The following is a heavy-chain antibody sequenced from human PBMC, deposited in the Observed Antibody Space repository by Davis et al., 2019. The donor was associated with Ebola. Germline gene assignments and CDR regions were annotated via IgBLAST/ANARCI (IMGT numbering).Heavy chain of an antibody. J-gene: IGHJ6*02. D-gene: IGHD2-15*01. CDR2: INPSGGST. CDR3: AREQLVVVVAATESYYYYGMDV. CDR1: GYTFTSYY. Sequence: ASVKVSCKASGYTFTSYYMHWVRQAPGQGLEWMGIINPSGGSTSYAQKFQGRVTMTRDTSTSTVYMELSSLRSEDTAVYYCAREQLVVVVAATESYYYYGMDVWGQGTTVTVSS. V-gene: IGHV1-46*01.